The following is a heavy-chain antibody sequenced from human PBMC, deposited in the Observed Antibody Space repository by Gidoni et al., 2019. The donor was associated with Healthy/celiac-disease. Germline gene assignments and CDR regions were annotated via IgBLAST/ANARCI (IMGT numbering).Heavy chain of an antibody. CDR3: ATGYSSSWLTEYYYYYGMDV. V-gene: IGHV3-21*01. J-gene: IGHJ6*02. CDR1: GLPFSSYS. D-gene: IGHD6-13*01. Sequence: EVQLVESGGGLVKPGGSLRLSCAASGLPFSSYSMNWRRQAPGKGLEWVSSISSSSSYIYYADSVKGRFTISRDNAKNSLYLQMNSLRAEDTAVYYCATGYSSSWLTEYYYYYGMDVWGQGTTVTVSS. CDR2: ISSSSSYI.